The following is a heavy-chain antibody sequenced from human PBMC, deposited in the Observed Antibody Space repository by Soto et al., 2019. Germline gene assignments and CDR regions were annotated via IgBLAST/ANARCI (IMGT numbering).Heavy chain of an antibody. V-gene: IGHV4-39*01. CDR3: ARAPDYGDYRSSLDY. D-gene: IGHD4-17*01. CDR2: IYYSGTT. J-gene: IGHJ4*02. Sequence: SETLSLTCIVSGDSISSSSYYWVWIRQPPGKGLEWIGSIYYSGTTYYNPSLESRVTISIDTSKNQFSLKLSSVTAADTAVYYCARAPDYGDYRSSLDYWGQGTLVTVSS. CDR1: GDSISSSSYY.